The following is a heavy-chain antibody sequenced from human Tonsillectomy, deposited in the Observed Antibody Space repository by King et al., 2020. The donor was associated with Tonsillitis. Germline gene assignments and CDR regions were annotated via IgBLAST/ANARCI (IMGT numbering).Heavy chain of an antibody. Sequence: LQLQESGPGLVKPSQTLSLTCTVSGGSISSGGYYWSWIRQHPGKGLEWIGYIYYSGSTYYNPSLKSRVTISVDTSKNQFSLKLSSVTAADTAVYYCARFGDIVVVPAAMGWFDPWGQGTLVTVSS. CDR3: ARFGDIVVVPAAMGWFDP. CDR1: GGSISSGGYY. D-gene: IGHD2-2*01. V-gene: IGHV4-31*03. J-gene: IGHJ5*02. CDR2: IYYSGST.